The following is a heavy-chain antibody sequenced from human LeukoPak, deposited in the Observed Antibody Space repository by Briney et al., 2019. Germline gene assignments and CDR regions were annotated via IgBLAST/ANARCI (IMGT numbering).Heavy chain of an antibody. CDR3: ARDLDIVVVPAAHHAFDI. CDR2: INPSSGGT. D-gene: IGHD2-2*03. Sequence: ASVKVSCKASGYTFTRHYMNWVRQAPGQGLEWMGKINPSSGGTGYAQKFQGRVTMTRDTSISTAYMELSSLRSDDTAVYYCARDLDIVVVPAAHHAFDIWGQGTMVTVSS. CDR1: GYTFTRHY. J-gene: IGHJ3*02. V-gene: IGHV1-46*01.